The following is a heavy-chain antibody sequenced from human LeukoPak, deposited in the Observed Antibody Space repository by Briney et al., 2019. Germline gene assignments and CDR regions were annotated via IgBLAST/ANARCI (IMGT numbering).Heavy chain of an antibody. CDR3: ARGRWDSSGYYFVDY. CDR2: IIPIFGTA. Sequence: SVKVSCKASGGTFSSYAISWVRQAPGQGLEWMGGIIPIFGTANYAQKFQGRVTITTDESTSTAYMELSSLRSEDMAVYYCARGRWDSSGYYFVDYWGQGTLVTVSS. D-gene: IGHD3-22*01. V-gene: IGHV1-69*05. CDR1: GGTFSSYA. J-gene: IGHJ4*02.